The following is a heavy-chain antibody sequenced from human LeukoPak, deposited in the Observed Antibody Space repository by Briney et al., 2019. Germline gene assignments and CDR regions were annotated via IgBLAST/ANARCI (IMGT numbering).Heavy chain of an antibody. CDR2: INPSGGST. CDR3: ARGGSSGWRYYYYYYMDV. Sequence: ASVKVSCKASGGTFSSYAISWVRQAPGQGLEWMGIINPSGGSTSYAQKFQGRVTMTRDMSTSTVYMELSSLRSEDTAVYYCARGGSSGWRYYYYYYMDVWGKGTTVTVSS. CDR1: GGTFSSYA. D-gene: IGHD6-19*01. V-gene: IGHV1-46*01. J-gene: IGHJ6*03.